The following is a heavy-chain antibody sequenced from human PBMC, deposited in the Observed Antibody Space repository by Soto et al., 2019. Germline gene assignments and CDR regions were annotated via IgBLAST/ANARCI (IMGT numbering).Heavy chain of an antibody. Sequence: GGSLILSCAASGFTFSDHYMDWVRQSPGKGLEWIARIRDKANSYTKEYAASVKGRFTVSRDDSDNSVFLQMNSLQTEDTAVYYCVRDSSKSKDSYYYDAFDVWGQGTMVTVSS. CDR2: IRDKANSYTK. CDR3: VRDSSKSKDSYYYDAFDV. D-gene: IGHD6-19*01. CDR1: GFTFSDHY. J-gene: IGHJ3*01. V-gene: IGHV3-72*01.